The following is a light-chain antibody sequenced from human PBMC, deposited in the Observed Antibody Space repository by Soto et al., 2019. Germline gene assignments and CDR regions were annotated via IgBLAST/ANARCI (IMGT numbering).Light chain of an antibody. J-gene: IGKJ5*01. Sequence: EIVLTQSPDTLSMSPGEGASLSCRASQSVHTFLAWYQQKPGQAPRLLIYGASTRATGIPARFSGIVSGTEFTLPIRRLQSEDFAVYYCQQYYNWPPITFGPGTRLEIK. V-gene: IGKV3-15*01. CDR3: QQYYNWPPIT. CDR2: GAS. CDR1: QSVHTF.